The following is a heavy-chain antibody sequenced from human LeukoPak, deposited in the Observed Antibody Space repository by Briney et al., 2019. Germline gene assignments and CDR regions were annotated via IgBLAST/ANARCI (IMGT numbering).Heavy chain of an antibody. V-gene: IGHV3-15*01. J-gene: IGHJ3*02. CDR2: IKSKTDGGTT. D-gene: IGHD1-7*01. Sequence: GGSLRLSCAVSGFTFSSYWMHWVRQAPGKGLEWVGRIKSKTDGGTTDYAAPVKGRFTISRDDSKNTLYLQMNSLKTEDTAVYYCARVVGRGDWNYLAFDIWGQGTMVTVSS. CDR3: ARVVGRGDWNYLAFDI. CDR1: GFTFSSYW.